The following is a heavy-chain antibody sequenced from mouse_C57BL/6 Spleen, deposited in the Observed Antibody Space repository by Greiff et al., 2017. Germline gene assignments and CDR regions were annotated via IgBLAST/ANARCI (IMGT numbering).Heavy chain of an antibody. J-gene: IGHJ4*01. Sequence: QVQLQQSGAELVKPGASVKISCKASGYAFSSYWMNWVKQRPGKGLEWIGQIYPGDGDTNYNGKFKGKATLTADKSSSTAYMQLSSLTSEDSAVYFCAYGSSLYYAMDYWGQGTSVTGSS. D-gene: IGHD1-1*01. CDR1: GYAFSSYW. V-gene: IGHV1-80*01. CDR3: AYGSSLYYAMDY. CDR2: IYPGDGDT.